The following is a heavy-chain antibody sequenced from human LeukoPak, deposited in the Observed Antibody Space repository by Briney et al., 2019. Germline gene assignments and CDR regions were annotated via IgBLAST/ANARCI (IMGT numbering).Heavy chain of an antibody. CDR3: AGGVADKDSYSSGWSFDY. V-gene: IGHV4-34*01. CDR1: GGSFSGYY. CDR2: VNHSGST. J-gene: IGHJ4*02. D-gene: IGHD6-19*01. Sequence: SETLSLTCAVYGGSFSGYYWSWIRQPPGKGLEWIGEVNHSGSTNYNPSLKSRATISVDTSKNQFSLKLSSVTAADTAVYYCAGGVADKDSYSSGWSFDYWGQGTLVTVSS.